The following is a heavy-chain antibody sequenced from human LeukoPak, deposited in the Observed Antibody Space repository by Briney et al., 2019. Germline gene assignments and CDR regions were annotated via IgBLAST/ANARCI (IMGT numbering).Heavy chain of an antibody. V-gene: IGHV3-30*02. Sequence: PGGSLRLSCAASGFTFSAYGMHWVRLAPGKGLEWVAFISYDGSKNYHADSEKGRFTISRDNSKNTLYLQMNSLRAEDTAVYYCARARLRFLEWLQDPYYYYMDVWGKGTTVTVSS. J-gene: IGHJ6*03. D-gene: IGHD3-3*01. CDR1: GFTFSAYG. CDR3: ARARLRFLEWLQDPYYYYMDV. CDR2: ISYDGSKN.